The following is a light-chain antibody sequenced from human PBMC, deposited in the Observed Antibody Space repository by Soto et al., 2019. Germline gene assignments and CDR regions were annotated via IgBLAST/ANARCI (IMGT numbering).Light chain of an antibody. CDR3: RQSPRART. CDR1: KSLLHSNGYHY. CDR2: LGS. V-gene: IGKV2-28*01. J-gene: IGKJ1*01. Sequence: DIVMTQSPLSLPVTLGEPASISCRSSKSLLHSNGYHYLDWYLQTPGQSPQLLIYLGSNRASGVSDRFGGSGSGTEFTLKISRVESEDVGIYYCRQSPRARTFGQGTKVEI.